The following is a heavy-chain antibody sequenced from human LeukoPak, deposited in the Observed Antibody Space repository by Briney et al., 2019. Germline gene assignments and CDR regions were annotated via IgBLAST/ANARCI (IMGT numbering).Heavy chain of an antibody. Sequence: SVKVSCKASVGTFSSYAISWVRQAPGQGLEWMGGIIPIFGTANYAQKLQGRVTITADESTGTAYMELSSLRSEDTAVYYCARGYCSSTSCWAPTLPGEYFQHWGRGTLVTVSS. J-gene: IGHJ1*01. CDR1: VGTFSSYA. CDR2: IIPIFGTA. CDR3: ARGYCSSTSCWAPTLPGEYFQH. V-gene: IGHV1-69*01. D-gene: IGHD2-2*01.